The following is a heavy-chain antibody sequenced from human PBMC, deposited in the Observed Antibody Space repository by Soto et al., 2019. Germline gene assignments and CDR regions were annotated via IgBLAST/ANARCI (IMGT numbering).Heavy chain of an antibody. CDR2: ISRDGTSE. D-gene: IGHD3-16*01. J-gene: IGHJ5*02. Sequence: GGSLRLSCAASGFTFTNHAMHWVRQAPGRGLEWVASISRDGTSENYADSVKGRFTISRDDSQKTVSLQMDSLTSDDTGVFYCARDRAYGSLSYWFDPWGQGTLVTVSS. CDR1: GFTFTNHA. CDR3: ARDRAYGSLSYWFDP. V-gene: IGHV3-30*04.